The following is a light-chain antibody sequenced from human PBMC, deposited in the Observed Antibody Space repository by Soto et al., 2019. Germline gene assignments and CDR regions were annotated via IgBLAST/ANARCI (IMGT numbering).Light chain of an antibody. J-gene: IGLJ1*01. CDR3: CSYAGSYPYV. CDR1: SSDVGGYNY. CDR2: DVS. V-gene: IGLV2-11*01. Sequence: QSALTQPRSVSGSPGQSVTISCTGTSSDVGGYNYVSWYQQHPGKAPKLMIYDVSKRPSGVPDRFSGSKSGNTASLTISGLQAEDVADYYCCSYAGSYPYVFGTGTKLTVL.